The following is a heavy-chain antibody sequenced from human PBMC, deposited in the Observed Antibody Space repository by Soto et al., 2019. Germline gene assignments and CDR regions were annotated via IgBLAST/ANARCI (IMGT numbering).Heavy chain of an antibody. V-gene: IGHV3-64*01. Sequence: EVQLVESGGGLVQPGGSLRLSCAASGFTFSSYAMHWVRQAPGKGLEYVSAISNIGGSTYYANSMKGRFTISRDNSKNALYLQMGSLRAEDMAVYYCARDGGYCSSTSCGYYYYMDVWGKGTTVNVSS. CDR1: GFTFSSYA. CDR2: ISNIGGST. CDR3: ARDGGYCSSTSCGYYYYMDV. D-gene: IGHD2-2*01. J-gene: IGHJ6*03.